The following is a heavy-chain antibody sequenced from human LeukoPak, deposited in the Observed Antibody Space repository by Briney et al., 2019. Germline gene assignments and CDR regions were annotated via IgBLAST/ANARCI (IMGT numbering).Heavy chain of an antibody. CDR2: IKRESEGGTA. D-gene: IGHD3-3*01. J-gene: IGHJ4*02. Sequence: PGGSLRLSCAASGFTFSSYSMNWVRQAPGKGLEWIGRIKRESEGGTAYYPAPVKGRFTISRDDSKNTLYLQMNSLQTEDTAVYYCTTDWVLQIFADYWGQGTLVTVSS. CDR3: TTDWVLQIFADY. CDR1: GFTFSSYS. V-gene: IGHV3-15*01.